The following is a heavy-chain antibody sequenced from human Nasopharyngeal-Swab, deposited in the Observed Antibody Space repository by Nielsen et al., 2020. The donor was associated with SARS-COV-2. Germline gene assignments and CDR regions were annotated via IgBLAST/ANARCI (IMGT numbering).Heavy chain of an antibody. V-gene: IGHV3-7*05. CDR1: GFTFSSYW. D-gene: IGHD3-16*01. CDR2: IKEDGSEK. J-gene: IGHJ4*02. CDR3: ARDYTRFDY. Sequence: GESLKISCAVSGFTFSSYWMSWVRQAPGKGLEWVAYIKEDGSEKYFVDSVKGRFTISRDNAKNSLYLQMNSLRAEDTAVYYCARDYTRFDYWGQGTLVTVSS.